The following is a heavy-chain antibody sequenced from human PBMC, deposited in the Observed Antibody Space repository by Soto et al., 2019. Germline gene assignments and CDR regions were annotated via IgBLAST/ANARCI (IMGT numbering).Heavy chain of an antibody. CDR1: GYSFTSYW. V-gene: IGHV5-51*01. J-gene: IGHJ3*02. D-gene: IGHD1-1*01. CDR3: ARDLRGPRRPLDPGAFDI. Sequence: GESLKISCKGSGYSFTSYWIGWVRQMPGKGLEWMGIIYPGDSDTRYSPSFQGQVTISADKSISTAYLQWSSLKASDTAMYYCARDLRGPRRPLDPGAFDIWGQGTMVTVSS. CDR2: IYPGDSDT.